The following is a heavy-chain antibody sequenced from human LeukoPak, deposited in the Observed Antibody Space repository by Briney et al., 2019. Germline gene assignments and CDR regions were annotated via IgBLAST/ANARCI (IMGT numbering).Heavy chain of an antibody. D-gene: IGHD3-16*02. V-gene: IGHV3-30*02. Sequence: GGSLRLSCAASGFSFSSQGMHWVRQAPGKGLEWVAFIRNDGAKTYYADSAKGRFTISRDNSRNTLYLQMNSLTAEDTAVFYCAKDGVILAPGVYWYMDVWGRGTTVTVSS. J-gene: IGHJ6*03. CDR2: IRNDGAKT. CDR1: GFSFSSQG. CDR3: AKDGVILAPGVYWYMDV.